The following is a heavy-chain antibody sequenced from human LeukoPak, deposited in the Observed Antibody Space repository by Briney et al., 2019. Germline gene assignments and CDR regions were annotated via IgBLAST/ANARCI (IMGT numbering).Heavy chain of an antibody. D-gene: IGHD2-15*01. V-gene: IGHV4-4*07. CDR3: ARVSSPFYCYFDL. CDR1: GGSISSYY. CDR2: IYISGST. J-gene: IGHJ2*01. Sequence: SETLSLTCTVSGGSISSYYWSWIRQPAGKGLEWIGRIYISGSTNHNPSLKSRVTMSVDTSKNQFSLKLSSVTTADTAVYYCARVSSPFYCYFDLWARGTLVTVSS.